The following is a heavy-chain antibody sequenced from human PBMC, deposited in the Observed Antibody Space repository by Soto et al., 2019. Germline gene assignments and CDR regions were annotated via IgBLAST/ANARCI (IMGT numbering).Heavy chain of an antibody. V-gene: IGHV3-23*01. CDR2: ISGSGASK. Sequence: EVELLESGGGMVQPGGSLRLSCVASGFTFSRHALAWVRQVPGKGLEWVSAISGSGASKYDADSVKGRFTISRDISRNTVFLQMDSLRAEDTAVYYCAKDRQYPRDYFHYWGQGTLVTVSS. CDR3: AKDRQYPRDYFHY. J-gene: IGHJ4*02. CDR1: GFTFSRHA. D-gene: IGHD4-4*01.